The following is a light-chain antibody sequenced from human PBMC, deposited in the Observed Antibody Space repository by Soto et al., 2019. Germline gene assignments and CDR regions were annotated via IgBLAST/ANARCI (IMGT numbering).Light chain of an antibody. CDR1: ERIYSAY. V-gene: IGKV3-20*01. CDR2: GTS. Sequence: EDVLTQCPGTLAMSRGERATLSCRASERIYSAYLGWYQQKPGQAPRLLIYGTSSRATGIPDRFSGSGSGTDFTLTISRLEAEDFAVYYCQQYGNSPIAFGQGTRLEIK. J-gene: IGKJ5*01. CDR3: QQYGNSPIA.